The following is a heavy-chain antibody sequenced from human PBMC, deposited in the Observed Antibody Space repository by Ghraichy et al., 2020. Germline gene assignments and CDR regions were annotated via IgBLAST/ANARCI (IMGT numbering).Heavy chain of an antibody. CDR2: IYASGTT. V-gene: IGHV4-61*02. D-gene: IGHD4-23*01. CDR1: GGSISSGTYY. J-gene: IGHJ4*02. Sequence: SQTLSLTCTVSGGSISSGTYYWSWIRQPAGKGLEWIGRIYASGTTDYNPSLKSRVTMSVDTSKNQFSLKLNSVTAADTAIYYCARGGAGGVTFANWGQGTLVTVSS. CDR3: ARGGAGGVTFAN.